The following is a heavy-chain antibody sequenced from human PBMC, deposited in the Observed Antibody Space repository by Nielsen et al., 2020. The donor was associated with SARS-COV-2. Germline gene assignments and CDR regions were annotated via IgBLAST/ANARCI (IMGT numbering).Heavy chain of an antibody. Sequence: GGSLRLSCAASGFNFGDYGMTWVRPVPGKGPEWVSGINWNGDNLGYADSVKGRFAISRDNAKNYLYLQMDSLRDEDTALYHCVRGAGPMDVWGQGTTVIVSS. CDR2: INWNGDNL. D-gene: IGHD3-10*01. V-gene: IGHV3-20*01. CDR3: VRGAGPMDV. CDR1: GFNFGDYG. J-gene: IGHJ6*02.